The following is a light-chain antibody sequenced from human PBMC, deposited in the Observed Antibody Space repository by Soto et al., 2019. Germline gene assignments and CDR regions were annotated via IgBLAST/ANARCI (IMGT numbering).Light chain of an antibody. J-gene: IGKJ1*01. CDR2: KAS. CDR3: QHYNSYSEA. V-gene: IGKV1-5*03. CDR1: QTISSW. Sequence: DIQMTQSPSTLSGSVGNRVTITCRASQTISSWLAWYQQKPGKAPKLLIYKASTLKSGAPSRFSGSGSGTEFTLTISSLQPDDFATYYCQHYNSYSEAFGKGTKVDIK.